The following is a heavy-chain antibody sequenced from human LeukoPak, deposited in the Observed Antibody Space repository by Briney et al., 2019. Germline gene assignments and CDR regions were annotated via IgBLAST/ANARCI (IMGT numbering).Heavy chain of an antibody. CDR3: ARDLMRGSYVDY. J-gene: IGHJ4*02. CDR2: IGHDGSFK. Sequence: GGSLRLSCAASGFSFGIYGMHWVRQAPGKGLEWVAVIGHDGSFKESADAVKGRFTISRDNTKNTLYLHMISLRAEDTAVYYCARDLMRGSYVDYWGQGSPVTVSS. V-gene: IGHV3-33*01. CDR1: GFSFGIYG.